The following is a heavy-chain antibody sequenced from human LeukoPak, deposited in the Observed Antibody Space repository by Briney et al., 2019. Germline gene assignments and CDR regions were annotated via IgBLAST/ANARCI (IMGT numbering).Heavy chain of an antibody. Sequence: PGRSLRLSCAASGFTFSSYGMLWVRQAPGKGLEWVAFIQYDVSSEYYADSVKGRFTVSRDNSKNTLYLQMNSLRAEDTAVYYCANEGPNFDYWGQGTLVTVSS. CDR3: ANEGPNFDY. D-gene: IGHD2-8*01. V-gene: IGHV3-30*02. CDR1: GFTFSSYG. CDR2: IQYDVSSE. J-gene: IGHJ4*02.